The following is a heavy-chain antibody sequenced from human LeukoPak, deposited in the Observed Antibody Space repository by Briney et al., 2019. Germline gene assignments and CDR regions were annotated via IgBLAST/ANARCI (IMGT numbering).Heavy chain of an antibody. CDR3: ARDREWSRVYQYMDV. CDR2: ISYDGRNK. V-gene: IGHV3-30*04. D-gene: IGHD6-19*01. J-gene: IGHJ6*04. CDR1: EFTFSSYA. Sequence: PGRSLRLSCAASEFTFSSYAMHWVRQAPGKGLEGVAVISYDGRNKYYADSVKGRFTISRDNSKNTLYLQMNSLRAEDTAVYYCARDREWSRVYQYMDVWGKGTTVTVSS.